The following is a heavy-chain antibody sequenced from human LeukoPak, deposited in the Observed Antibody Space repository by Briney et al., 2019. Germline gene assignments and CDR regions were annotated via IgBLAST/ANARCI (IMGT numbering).Heavy chain of an antibody. CDR1: GYTLTELS. Sequence: ASVTDSCMVSGYTLTELSMHWVRQAPGKGREWMGGFDPEDGETIYAQKFQGRVTMTEDTSTDTAYMELSSLRSEDTAVYYCATGPTLVPAAKPSWNDYGDFYDAFDIWGQGTMVTVSS. CDR3: ATGPTLVPAAKPSWNDYGDFYDAFDI. J-gene: IGHJ3*02. CDR2: FDPEDGET. V-gene: IGHV1-24*01. D-gene: IGHD2-2*01.